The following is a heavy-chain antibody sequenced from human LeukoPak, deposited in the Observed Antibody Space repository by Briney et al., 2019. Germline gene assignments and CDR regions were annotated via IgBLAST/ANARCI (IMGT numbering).Heavy chain of an antibody. V-gene: IGHV4-59*08. CDR3: ARQGSYYDILTGYYSGGNFDY. CDR1: GGXISGYY. Sequence: PSETLSLTCTVSGGXISGYYCTWIRQAPGKGLEWIGYIYYSGSTNYNPSLKSRVTMSIDTSKNQFSLKLSSVTAADTAVYYCARQGSYYDILTGYYSGGNFDYWGQGTLVTVSS. J-gene: IGHJ4*01. CDR2: IYYSGST. D-gene: IGHD3-9*01.